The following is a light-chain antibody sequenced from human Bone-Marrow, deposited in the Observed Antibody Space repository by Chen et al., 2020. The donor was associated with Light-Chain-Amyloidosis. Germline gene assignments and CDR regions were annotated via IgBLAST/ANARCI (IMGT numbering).Light chain of an antibody. Sequence: EIVLTQSPGTLSLSPGEGANLSCRASQTISSNYLTWYQQKFGQAPRLLIYGSSSRATGIPDRFTGSGSGTDFTLTINRLEPEDFAMYYCKQYGTSPLPFGGGTKVEIK. CDR1: QTISSNY. CDR2: GSS. J-gene: IGKJ4*01. CDR3: KQYGTSPLP. V-gene: IGKV3-20*01.